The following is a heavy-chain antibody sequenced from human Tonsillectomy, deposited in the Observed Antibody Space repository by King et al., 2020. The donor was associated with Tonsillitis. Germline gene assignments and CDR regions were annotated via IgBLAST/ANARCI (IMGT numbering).Heavy chain of an antibody. CDR2: INPNSGGP. CDR3: ARGSSHTTGGGRY. D-gene: IGHD1-26*01. CDR1: GYTFTVYY. V-gene: IGHV1-2*02. Sequence: QLVQSGAEVKKPVASVKVSCQASGYTFTVYYMHLVRQCPGQGLEWMGWINPNSGGPNYAQKFQGRVTMTRDTSISTAYMELSRLRSDDTAVYYCARGSSHTTGGGRYWGQGTLVTVSS. J-gene: IGHJ4*02.